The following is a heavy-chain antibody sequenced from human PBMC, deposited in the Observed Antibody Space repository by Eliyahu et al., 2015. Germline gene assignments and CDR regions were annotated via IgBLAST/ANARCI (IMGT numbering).Heavy chain of an antibody. V-gene: IGHV1-2*06. Sequence: QVQLVQSGAEVKKPGASVKVSCKAXGYXFTGYYMHWVRQAPGQGLXWMGRINPNSGGTNYAQKXQGRVTMTRDTSISTAYMELSRLRSDDTAVYYCARGSSSSGGVDYWGQGTLVTVSS. D-gene: IGHD6-6*01. CDR2: INPNSGGT. CDR3: ARGSSSSGGVDY. CDR1: GYXFTGYY. J-gene: IGHJ4*02.